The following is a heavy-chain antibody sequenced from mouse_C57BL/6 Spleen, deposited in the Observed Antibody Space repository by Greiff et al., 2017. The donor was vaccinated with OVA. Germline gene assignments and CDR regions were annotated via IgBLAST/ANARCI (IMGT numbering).Heavy chain of an antibody. J-gene: IGHJ3*01. CDR3: TRNGNYPAWFAY. D-gene: IGHD2-1*01. CDR2: ISSGGDYI. Sequence: EVQRVESGEGLVKPGGSLKLSCAASGFTFSSYAMSWVRQTPEKRLEWVAYISSGGDYIYYADTVKGRFTISRDNARNTLYLQMSSLKSEDTAMYYCTRNGNYPAWFAYWGQGTLVTVSA. V-gene: IGHV5-9-1*02. CDR1: GFTFSSYA.